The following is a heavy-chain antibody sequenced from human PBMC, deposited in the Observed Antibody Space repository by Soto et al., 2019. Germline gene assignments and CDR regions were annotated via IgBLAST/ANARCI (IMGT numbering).Heavy chain of an antibody. V-gene: IGHV4-34*01. D-gene: IGHD5-18*01. Sequence: SDTLSLTCAFYGGSFSGYYWSWIRQPPGKGLEWIGEINHSGSTNYNPSLKSRVTISVDTSKNQFSLKLSSVTAADTAVYYCARGEGTAMDRQFDDWGQGTLVTVAS. J-gene: IGHJ4*02. CDR1: GGSFSGYY. CDR3: ARGEGTAMDRQFDD. CDR2: INHSGST.